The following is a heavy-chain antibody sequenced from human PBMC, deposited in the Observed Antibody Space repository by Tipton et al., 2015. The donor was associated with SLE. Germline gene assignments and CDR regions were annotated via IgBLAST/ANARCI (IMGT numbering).Heavy chain of an antibody. CDR2: IYYSGST. V-gene: IGHV4-59*11. D-gene: IGHD6-19*01. CDR3: AKAIAVAGTPLYFQH. CDR1: GGSISSHY. J-gene: IGHJ1*01. Sequence: TLSLTCTVSGGSISSHYWSWIRQPPGKGLEWIGYIYYSGSTNYNPSLKSRVTISVDTSKNQFSLKLSSVTAAVTAVYYCAKAIAVAGTPLYFQHWGQGTLVTVSS.